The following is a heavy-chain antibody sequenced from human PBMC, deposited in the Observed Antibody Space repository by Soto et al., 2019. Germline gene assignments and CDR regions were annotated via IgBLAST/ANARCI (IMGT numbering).Heavy chain of an antibody. CDR3: ARVRGYYFGPFDY. V-gene: IGHV1-2*02. CDR1: GYTFTGYY. J-gene: IGHJ4*02. D-gene: IGHD3-22*01. Sequence: ASVKVSGKASGYTFTGYYMHWVRQAPGQGLEWMGWINPNSGGTNYAQKFQGRVTMTRDTSISTAYMELSRLRSDDTAVYYCARVRGYYFGPFDYWGQGTLVTVSS. CDR2: INPNSGGT.